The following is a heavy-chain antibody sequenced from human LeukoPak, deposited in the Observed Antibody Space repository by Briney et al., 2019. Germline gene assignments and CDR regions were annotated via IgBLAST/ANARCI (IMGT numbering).Heavy chain of an antibody. J-gene: IGHJ5*02. V-gene: IGHV4-61*05. Sequence: SETLSLTCTISGSSITSVSHYWGWIRQPPGKGLEWIGDIYYDGSTHYNPSLNSRVTISIDTSKNQFSLKLNSVTAADTAVYYCARRLCSSLTCNIGPSGNWLDPWGQGTLVTVSS. CDR3: ARRLCSSLTCNIGPSGNWLDP. CDR1: GSSITSVSHY. CDR2: IYYDGST. D-gene: IGHD2-2*02.